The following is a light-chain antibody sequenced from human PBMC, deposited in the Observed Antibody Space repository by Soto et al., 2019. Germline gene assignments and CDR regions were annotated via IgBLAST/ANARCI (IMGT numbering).Light chain of an antibody. CDR3: QQYIRYPYT. CDR1: QTTNTW. CDR2: DAS. J-gene: IGKJ2*01. V-gene: IGKV1-5*01. Sequence: DIQMTQFPSTLSASVGDRVTITCRASQTTNTWLAWYQQKPGTAPKLLIYDASSLEGGVPSRFSASGSGTEFTLTISSLQPDDLAKYYCQQYIRYPYTFGQGTKVEIK.